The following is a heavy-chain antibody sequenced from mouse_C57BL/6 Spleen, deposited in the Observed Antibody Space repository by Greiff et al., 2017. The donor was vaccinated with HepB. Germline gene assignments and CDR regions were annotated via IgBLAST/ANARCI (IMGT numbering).Heavy chain of an antibody. J-gene: IGHJ4*01. Sequence: EVQGVESGPELVKPGASVKISCKASGYSFTGYYMNWVKQSPEKSLEWIGEINPSTGGTTYNQKFKAKATLTVDKSSSTAYMQLKSLTSEDSAVYYCARSPVYYGYAMDYWGQGTSVTVSS. CDR3: ARSPVYYGYAMDY. CDR2: INPSTGGT. V-gene: IGHV1-42*01. CDR1: GYSFTGYY. D-gene: IGHD1-1*01.